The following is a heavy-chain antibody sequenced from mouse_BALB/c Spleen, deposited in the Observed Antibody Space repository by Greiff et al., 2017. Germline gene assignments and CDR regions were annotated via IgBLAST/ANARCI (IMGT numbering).Heavy chain of an antibody. CDR1: GYTFSSYW. CDR2: ILPGSGST. CDR3: ARFYGNYGACFAY. V-gene: IGHV1-9*01. J-gene: IGHJ3*01. D-gene: IGHD2-1*01. Sequence: VQLQQSGAELMKPGASVKISCKATGYTFSSYWIEWVKQRPGNGLEWIGEILPGSGSTNYNEKFKGKVTFTADTSSNTAYMQLSSLTSEDSAVYYCARFYGNYGACFAYWGQGTLVTVSA.